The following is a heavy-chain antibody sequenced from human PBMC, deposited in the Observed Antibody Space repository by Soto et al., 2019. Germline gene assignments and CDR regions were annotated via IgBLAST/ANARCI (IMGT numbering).Heavy chain of an antibody. D-gene: IGHD2-2*01. CDR2: ISAYNGNT. V-gene: IGHV1-18*01. CDR1: GYTFTSYG. J-gene: IGHJ5*02. Sequence: ASVKVSCKASGYTFTSYGISWVRQAPGQGLEWMGWISAYNGNTNYAQKLQGRVTMTTDTSTSTAYMELRSLRSDDTAVYYCARGHRDIVVVPAATVSWFDPWGQGTLVTVSS. CDR3: ARGHRDIVVVPAATVSWFDP.